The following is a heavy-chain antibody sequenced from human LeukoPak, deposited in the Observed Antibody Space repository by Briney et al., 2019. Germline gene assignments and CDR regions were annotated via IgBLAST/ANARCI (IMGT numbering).Heavy chain of an antibody. D-gene: IGHD2-2*01. CDR2: INPSGGST. J-gene: IGHJ4*02. V-gene: IGHV1-46*01. CDR3: ARDGPTAAPFDY. Sequence: ASVKVSCKASGYSFTSYDMHWVRQAPGQGLEWMGIINPSGGSTSYAQRFQGRVAMTRDTSTTTVYMEVNSLTSEDTAVYFCARDGPTAAPFDYWGQGTLVTVSS. CDR1: GYSFTSYD.